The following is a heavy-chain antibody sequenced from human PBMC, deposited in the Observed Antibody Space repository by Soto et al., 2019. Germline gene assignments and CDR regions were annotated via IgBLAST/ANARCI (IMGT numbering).Heavy chain of an antibody. J-gene: IGHJ4*02. D-gene: IGHD3-16*01. Sequence: SETLSLTCTVSDGSSSGGDYSWSWIRQPPGKGLEWIGYIYHSGSTYYNPSLKSRVTISVDRSKNQFSLKLSSVTAADTAVYYCARRYGGNFDYWGQGTLVTVSS. CDR2: IYHSGST. CDR3: ARRYGGNFDY. CDR1: DGSSSGGDYS. V-gene: IGHV4-30-2*02.